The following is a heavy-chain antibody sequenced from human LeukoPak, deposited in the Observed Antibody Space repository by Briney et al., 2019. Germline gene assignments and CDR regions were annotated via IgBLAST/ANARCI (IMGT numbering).Heavy chain of an antibody. CDR1: GDSASSSSAA. V-gene: IGHV6-1*01. CDR3: VRDSGLGLDAVDI. J-gene: IGHJ3*02. Sequence: SQTLSLTCAISGDSASSSSAAWNWIRQSPSRGLEWLGRTYYRSRWYNDYAVSVRGRITVNPDTSKNQFSLHLNSVSPDDTAVYYCVRDSGLGLDAVDIWGQGTMVTVSS. CDR2: TYYRSRWYN. D-gene: IGHD3/OR15-3a*01.